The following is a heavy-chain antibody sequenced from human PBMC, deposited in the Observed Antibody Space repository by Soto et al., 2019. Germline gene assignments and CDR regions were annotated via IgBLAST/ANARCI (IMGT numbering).Heavy chain of an antibody. CDR2: IGGAGSNI. D-gene: IGHD5-12*01. V-gene: IGHV3-23*01. Sequence: GGSLRLSCAASGFTFSEYAMTWVRQAPGKGLEWVSVIGGAGSNIYYADSVEGRFTVSRDDSKNTLYLRMDSLRVEDTAVYYCARADYSGYDPVPFDPWGQGTLVTVSS. CDR1: GFTFSEYA. CDR3: ARADYSGYDPVPFDP. J-gene: IGHJ5*02.